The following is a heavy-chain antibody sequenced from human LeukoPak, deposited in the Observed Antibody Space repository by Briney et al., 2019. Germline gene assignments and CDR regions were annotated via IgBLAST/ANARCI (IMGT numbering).Heavy chain of an antibody. CDR2: MNPNSGNT. CDR3: ARFPYCTNGVCPPA. V-gene: IGHV1-8*01. J-gene: IGHJ4*02. CDR1: VYTFTSYD. Sequence: GASVKVSCTASVYTFTSYDINWVRQATGQGLEWMGWMNPNSGNTGYAQKFQGRVTMTRNTSISTAYMELSSLRSEDTAVYYCARFPYCTNGVCPPAWGQGTLVTVSS. D-gene: IGHD2-8*01.